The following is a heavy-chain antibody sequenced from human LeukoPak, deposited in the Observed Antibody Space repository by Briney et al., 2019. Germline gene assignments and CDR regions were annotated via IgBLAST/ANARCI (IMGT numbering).Heavy chain of an antibody. CDR2: ISSSSSSYI. CDR3: ARDDRKQQLAPGVDY. D-gene: IGHD6-13*01. V-gene: IGHV3-21*01. J-gene: IGHJ4*02. Sequence: KSGGSLRLSCAASGFTFSNYAMTWVRQAPGKGLEWVSPISSSSSSYIYYADSVKGRFTISRDNAKNSLYLQMNSLRAEDTAVYYCARDDRKQQLAPGVDYWGQGTLVTVSS. CDR1: GFTFSNYA.